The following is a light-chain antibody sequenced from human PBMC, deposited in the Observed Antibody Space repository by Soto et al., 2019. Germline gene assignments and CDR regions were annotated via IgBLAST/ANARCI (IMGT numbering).Light chain of an antibody. CDR1: SSDIGAYDH. V-gene: IGLV2-14*01. Sequence: QSALTQPASVSGSPGQSITISCIGASSDIGAYDHVAWFQQFPGKTPKLVIYSVSNRPSGVSYRFSGSKSGNTASLTISGLQADDEADYYCISYTVSRSYVFGPGTKVTVL. CDR3: ISYTVSRSYV. J-gene: IGLJ1*01. CDR2: SVS.